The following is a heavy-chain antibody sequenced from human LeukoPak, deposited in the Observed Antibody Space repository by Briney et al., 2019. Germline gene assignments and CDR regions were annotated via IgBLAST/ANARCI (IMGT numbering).Heavy chain of an antibody. CDR2: ISYDGSNK. CDR1: GFTFSSYA. CDR3: ARVTSLHYYYYMDV. D-gene: IGHD1-20*01. J-gene: IGHJ6*03. V-gene: IGHV3-30*04. Sequence: PGGSLRLSCAASGFTFSSYAMHWVRQAPGKGLEWVAVISYDGSNKYYADSVKGRFTISRDNSKNTLYLQMNSLRAEDTAVYYCARVTSLHYYYYMDVWGKGTTVTVSS.